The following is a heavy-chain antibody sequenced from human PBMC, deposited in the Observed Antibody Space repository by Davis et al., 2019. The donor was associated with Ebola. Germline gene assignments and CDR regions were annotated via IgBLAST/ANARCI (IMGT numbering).Heavy chain of an antibody. V-gene: IGHV3-21*01. CDR1: GSTISSYS. CDR3: ARATVLDY. D-gene: IGHD1-1*01. CDR2: ISIDSIYK. Sequence: GESLKISCVVSGSTISSYSMNWVRQAPGKGLEWVSSISIDSIYKYYADSVKGRFTISRDNSKNTLYLQMNSLRAEDTAVYYCARATVLDYWGQGTLVTVSS. J-gene: IGHJ4*02.